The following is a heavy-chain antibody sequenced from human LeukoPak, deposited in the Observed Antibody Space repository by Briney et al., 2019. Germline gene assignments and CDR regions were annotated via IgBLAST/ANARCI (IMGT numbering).Heavy chain of an antibody. CDR3: ARANPGEGYFDY. Sequence: SETLSLTCTVSGGSFNTYYWSWIRQPPGKGLEWLGYIYYSGSTNYNPSLKSRVTISVDTSKNQFSLKLSSVTAADTAVYCARANPGEGYFDYWGRGTLVTVSS. D-gene: IGHD1-14*01. CDR2: IYYSGST. CDR1: GGSFNTYY. V-gene: IGHV4-59*01. J-gene: IGHJ4*02.